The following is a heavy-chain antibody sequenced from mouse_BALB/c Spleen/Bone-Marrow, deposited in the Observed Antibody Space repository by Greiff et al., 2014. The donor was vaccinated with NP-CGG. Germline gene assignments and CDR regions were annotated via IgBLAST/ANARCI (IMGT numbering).Heavy chain of an antibody. V-gene: IGHV2-9*02. CDR3: ARGDYDYAMDY. CDR1: GFSLPSYG. D-gene: IGHD2-4*01. J-gene: IGHJ4*01. Sequence: VQRVESGPGLVAPSQSLSITCTVSGFSLPSYGVHWVRQPPGKGLEWLGVIWAGGTTNYNSALMSRLSISKDNPKSQVFLKMNSLQTDDTAMYYCARGDYDYAMDYWGQGTSVTVSS. CDR2: IWAGGTT.